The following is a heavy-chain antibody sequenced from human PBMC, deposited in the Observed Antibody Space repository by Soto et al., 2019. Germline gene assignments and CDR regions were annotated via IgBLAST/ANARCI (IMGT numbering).Heavy chain of an antibody. Sequence: ASVKVSCKASGYTFTSYAMHWVRQAPGQRLEWMGWINAGNGNTKYSQKFQGRVTITRDTSTSTAYMELSSLRSEDTAVYYCARDYSRDSGFDYWGQGTLVTVSS. V-gene: IGHV1-3*01. D-gene: IGHD4-4*01. CDR3: ARDYSRDSGFDY. CDR1: GYTFTSYA. CDR2: INAGNGNT. J-gene: IGHJ4*02.